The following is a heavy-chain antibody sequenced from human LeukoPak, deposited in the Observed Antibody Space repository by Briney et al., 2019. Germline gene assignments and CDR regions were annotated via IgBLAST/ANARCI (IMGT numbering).Heavy chain of an antibody. Sequence: PSETLSLTCIVSGGSISSYYWSWIRQPPGKGLEWIGYIYYTGSTNYNPSLKSRITISVDTSKSQFSLKLTSMTAADTAFYYCARGPVTTMNNWFDPWGQGTLVTVS. J-gene: IGHJ5*02. CDR1: GGSISSYY. V-gene: IGHV4-59*01. D-gene: IGHD4-17*01. CDR3: ARGPVTTMNNWFDP. CDR2: IYYTGST.